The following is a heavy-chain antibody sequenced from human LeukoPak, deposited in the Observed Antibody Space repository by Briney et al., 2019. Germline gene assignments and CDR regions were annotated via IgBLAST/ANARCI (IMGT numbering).Heavy chain of an antibody. Sequence: GGSLRLSCAASGFTFSSYGMHWVRQAPGKGLEWVAFIRYDGSNKYYADSVKGRFTVSRDNSKNTLYLQMNSLRAEDTAVYYCARDRRDGYNYIIDYWGQGTLVTVSS. CDR3: ARDRRDGYNYIIDY. J-gene: IGHJ4*02. D-gene: IGHD5-24*01. V-gene: IGHV3-30*02. CDR1: GFTFSSYG. CDR2: IRYDGSNK.